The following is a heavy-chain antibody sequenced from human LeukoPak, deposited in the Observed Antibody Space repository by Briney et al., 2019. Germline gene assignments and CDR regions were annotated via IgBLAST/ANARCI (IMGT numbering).Heavy chain of an antibody. V-gene: IGHV3-7*01. CDR3: ARDQKVAESGGPGPYYGMDV. Sequence: GGSLRLSCAASRFTVSSNYMSWVRQAPGKGLEWVANIKQDGSEKYYVDSVKGRFTISRDNAKNSLYLQMNSLRAEDTAVYYCARDQKVAESGGPGPYYGMDVWGQGTTVTVSS. J-gene: IGHJ6*02. D-gene: IGHD6-19*01. CDR2: IKQDGSEK. CDR1: RFTVSSNY.